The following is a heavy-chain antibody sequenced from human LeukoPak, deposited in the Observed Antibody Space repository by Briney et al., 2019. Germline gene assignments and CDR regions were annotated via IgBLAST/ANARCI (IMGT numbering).Heavy chain of an antibody. D-gene: IGHD6-13*01. CDR3: ARVGRGIAAAGFGAFDI. J-gene: IGHJ3*02. CDR1: GFTFSDYY. CDR2: ISGGTTTI. V-gene: IGHV3-11*01. Sequence: GGSLRLSCAASGFTFSDYYMTRIRQAPGKGLEWVSYISGGTTTIFYADSVKGRFTISRDNAKNSLYLQMNGLRAEDTAVYYCARVGRGIAAAGFGAFDIWGQGTMLTVSS.